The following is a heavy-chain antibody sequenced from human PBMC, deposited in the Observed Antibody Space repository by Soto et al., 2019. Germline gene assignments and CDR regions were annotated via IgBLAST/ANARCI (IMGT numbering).Heavy chain of an antibody. J-gene: IGHJ4*02. V-gene: IGHV1-69*01. Sequence: QVQLVQSGAEVKKPGSSVKVSCKASGGTFSSYAISWVRQAPGQGLEWMGGIILIFGTANYAQKFQGRVTITADESTSTAYMELSSLRSAATAVYYCASMGATDLPYYFYYWGQGTLVTVSS. CDR3: ASMGATDLPYYFYY. CDR2: IILIFGTA. D-gene: IGHD1-26*01. CDR1: GGTFSSYA.